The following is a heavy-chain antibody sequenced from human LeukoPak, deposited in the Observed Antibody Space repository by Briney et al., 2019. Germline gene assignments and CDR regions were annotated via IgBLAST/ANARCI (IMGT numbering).Heavy chain of an antibody. V-gene: IGHV3-9*01. CDR3: AREKTNWNYGFDQ. Sequence: GGSLRLSCAASGFTFDAYAMHWVRQAPGKGLEWVSGISWNGGGMGYADSVKGRFTISRDNAKNTLYLQMNSLRAEDTAVYYCAREKTNWNYGFDQWGQGILVTVSS. CDR2: ISWNGGGM. D-gene: IGHD1-7*01. CDR1: GFTFDAYA. J-gene: IGHJ4*02.